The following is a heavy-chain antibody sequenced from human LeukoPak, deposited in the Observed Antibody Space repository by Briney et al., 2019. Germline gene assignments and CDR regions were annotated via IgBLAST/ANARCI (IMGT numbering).Heavy chain of an antibody. J-gene: IGHJ4*02. CDR3: SNGRTSSGTLQHDY. Sequence: GGSLRLSCAASGFTFSSFAMSWVRQAPGQGLEWVSAISDNSGNTYYADSVKGRFTISRDNSENTLYLQMNSLRAEDTALYYCSNGRTSSGTLQHDYWGQGTLVTISS. CDR1: GFTFSSFA. D-gene: IGHD6-19*01. V-gene: IGHV3-23*01. CDR2: ISDNSGNT.